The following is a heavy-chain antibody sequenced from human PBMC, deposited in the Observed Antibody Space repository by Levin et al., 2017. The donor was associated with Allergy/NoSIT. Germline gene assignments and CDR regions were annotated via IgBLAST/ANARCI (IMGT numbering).Heavy chain of an antibody. J-gene: IGHJ4*02. CDR2: IYYSGTT. D-gene: IGHD2-15*01. V-gene: IGHV4-59*01. CDR3: ARDRELYHFVY. CDR1: GDSISNYH. Sequence: SQTLSLTCTVSGDSISNYHWSWIRQPPGKGLEWIGYIYYSGTTNYNPSLKSRVTISLDTSKKQFSLKLNSVTAADTAVYYCARDRELYHFVYWGQGTLVTVSS.